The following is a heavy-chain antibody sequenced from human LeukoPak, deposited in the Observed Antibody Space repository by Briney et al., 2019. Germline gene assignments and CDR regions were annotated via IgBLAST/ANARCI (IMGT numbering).Heavy chain of an antibody. Sequence: ASVKVSCKASGYTFTSYDINWVRQATGQGLEWMGWMNPNSGNTGYAQKFQGRVTITADKSTSTAYMELSSLRSEDTAVYYCAIKYDSSGYYSGQGTLVTVSS. J-gene: IGHJ4*02. D-gene: IGHD3-22*01. CDR3: AIKYDSSGYY. CDR2: MNPNSGNT. V-gene: IGHV1-8*01. CDR1: GYTFTSYD.